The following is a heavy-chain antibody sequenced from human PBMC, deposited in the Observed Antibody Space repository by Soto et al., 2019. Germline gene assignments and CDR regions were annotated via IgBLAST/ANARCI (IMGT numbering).Heavy chain of an antibody. Sequence: PSETLSLTCAVYGGSFSGYYWSWIRQPPGKGLEGIGEIDHSGSTNYNPSLKSRVTVSVDTFKNQFSLNLNSVTAADTAVYYCARGLPGDYYDSSAYYWGPFDYWGQGNLVTVSS. D-gene: IGHD3-22*01. CDR3: ARGLPGDYYDSSAYYWGPFDY. CDR2: IDHSGST. V-gene: IGHV4-34*01. CDR1: GGSFSGYY. J-gene: IGHJ4*02.